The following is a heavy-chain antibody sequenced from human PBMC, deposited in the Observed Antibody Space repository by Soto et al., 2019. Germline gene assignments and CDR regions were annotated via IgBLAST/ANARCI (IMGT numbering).Heavy chain of an antibody. CDR2: IIPIFGTA. V-gene: IGHV1-69*13. D-gene: IGHD5-18*01. Sequence: ASVKVSCKASGGTFSSYAISWVRQAPGQGLEWMGGIIPIFGTANYAQKFQGRVTITADESTSTAYMELSSLRSEDTAVYYCARALWIGYSWFKASAFDYWGQGTLVTVSS. CDR3: ARALWIGYSWFKASAFDY. J-gene: IGHJ4*02. CDR1: GGTFSSYA.